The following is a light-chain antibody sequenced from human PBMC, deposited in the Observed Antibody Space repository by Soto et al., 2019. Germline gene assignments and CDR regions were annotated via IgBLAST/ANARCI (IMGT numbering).Light chain of an antibody. CDR2: AAS. CDR3: QQSYSTPSIT. V-gene: IGKV1-39*01. J-gene: IGKJ5*01. Sequence: DIQMTQSPSSLSAFVGDRVTITCRASESISRHLNWYQQKPAKAPKLLIYAASSLQNGVPSRFXGGGSGTDFTLTISNLQPADFATYYCQQSYSTPSITFGQGTRLEIK. CDR1: ESISRH.